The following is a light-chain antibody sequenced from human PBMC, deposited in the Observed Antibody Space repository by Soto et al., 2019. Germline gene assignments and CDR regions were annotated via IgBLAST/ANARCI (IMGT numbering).Light chain of an antibody. Sequence: EVVLTQSPGTLSLSPGERATLSCRASRSFASSYLGWYQQKPGQAPRLLIYAASSRATGIPDRFSGSGSGTDFTLTISRMEPEDSAVYYCQQYGASPPYTFGPGNKLEIK. CDR1: RSFASSY. CDR3: QQYGASPPYT. CDR2: AAS. V-gene: IGKV3-20*01. J-gene: IGKJ2*01.